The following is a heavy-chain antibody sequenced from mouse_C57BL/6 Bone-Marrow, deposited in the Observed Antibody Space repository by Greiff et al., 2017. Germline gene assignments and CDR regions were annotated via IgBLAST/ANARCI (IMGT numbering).Heavy chain of an antibody. CDR3: ADDGNLDY. CDR1: GYAFSSSW. CDR2: IYPGDGDT. V-gene: IGHV1-82*01. D-gene: IGHD2-1*01. Sequence: QVQLQQSGPELVKPGASVKISCKASGYAFSSSWMNWVKQRPGQGLEWIGRIYPGDGDTNYNGTFKGKATLTADKSSSTAYMQGSSLTSEASAVYFSADDGNLDYWGQGTTLTVSS. J-gene: IGHJ2*01.